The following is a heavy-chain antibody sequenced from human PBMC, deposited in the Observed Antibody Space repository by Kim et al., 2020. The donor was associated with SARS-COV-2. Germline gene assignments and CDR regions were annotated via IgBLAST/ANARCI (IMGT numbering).Heavy chain of an antibody. V-gene: IGHV4-34*01. Sequence: SETLSLTCAVYGGSFSGYYWSWIRQPPGKGLEWIGEINHSGSTNYNPSLKSRVTISVDTSKNQFSLKLSSVTAADTAVYYCARIRGIGDTAMDVWGQGTTVTVSS. CDR3: ARIRGIGDTAMDV. J-gene: IGHJ6*02. D-gene: IGHD5-18*01. CDR1: GGSFSGYY. CDR2: INHSGST.